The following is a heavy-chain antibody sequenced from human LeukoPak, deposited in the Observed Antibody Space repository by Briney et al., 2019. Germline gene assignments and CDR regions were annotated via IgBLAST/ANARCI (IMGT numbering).Heavy chain of an antibody. CDR1: GYSFTSYW. CDR2: IYPGDSDT. J-gene: IGHJ4*02. Sequence: GESLKISCKGSGYSFTSYWIGWVRQMPGKGLEWMGIIYPGDSDTRYSPSFQGQVTISADKSISTAYLQWSSLKASDTAMYYCARRKYYYGSGSQGPLQYYFDYWGQGTLVTVSS. D-gene: IGHD3-10*01. V-gene: IGHV5-51*01. CDR3: ARRKYYYGSGSQGPLQYYFDY.